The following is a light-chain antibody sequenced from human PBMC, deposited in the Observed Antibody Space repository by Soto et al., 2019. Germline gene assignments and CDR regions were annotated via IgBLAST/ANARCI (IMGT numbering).Light chain of an antibody. CDR3: QQCNTFWT. CDR1: QSISNW. CDR2: DVS. V-gene: IGKV1-5*01. J-gene: IGKJ1*01. Sequence: DIQMTQSPSTLSASVGDRVTSTCRASQSISNWLAWYQQKPGKAPKLLIYDVSSLESGVPSRFSGSGSGTEFTLTISSLQPDDFATYYCQQCNTFWTFGQGTKVDIK.